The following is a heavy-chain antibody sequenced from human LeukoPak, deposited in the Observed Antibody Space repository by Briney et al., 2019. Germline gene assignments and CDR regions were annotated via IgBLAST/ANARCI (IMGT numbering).Heavy chain of an antibody. D-gene: IGHD3-10*01. J-gene: IGHJ6*03. Sequence: SETLSLTCTVSGGSISSNSYCWGWIRQPPGKGLEWIGSIYYSGSTYYNPSLKSRVTISVDTSKNHFSLKLSSVTAADTAVYYCARHRYYYRSGSYYGAPYYMDVWGKGTTVTVSS. V-gene: IGHV4-39*01. CDR3: ARHRYYYRSGSYYGAPYYMDV. CDR2: IYYSGST. CDR1: GGSISSNSYC.